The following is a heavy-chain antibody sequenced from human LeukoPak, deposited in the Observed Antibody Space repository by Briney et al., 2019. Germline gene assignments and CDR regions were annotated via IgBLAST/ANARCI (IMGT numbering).Heavy chain of an antibody. CDR2: INSDGSST. CDR3: ATAHQLPVRDDY. CDR1: GFTFSSYW. J-gene: IGHJ4*02. Sequence: GGSLRLSCAASGFTFSSYWMHWVRQAPGKWLVWVSRINSDGSSTSYADSVKGRFTISRDNAKNTLYLQMNSLRAEDTAVYYCATAHQLPVRDDYLGQGTLVTVSS. D-gene: IGHD2-2*01. V-gene: IGHV3-74*01.